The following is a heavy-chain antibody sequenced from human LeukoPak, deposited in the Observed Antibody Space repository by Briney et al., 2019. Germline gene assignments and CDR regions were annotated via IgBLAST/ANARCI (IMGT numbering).Heavy chain of an antibody. D-gene: IGHD5-18*01. J-gene: IGHJ3*02. V-gene: IGHV4-39*07. Sequence: PSETLSLTCTVSGGSISSSSYYWGWIRQPPGKGLERIGSIYYSGSTYYNPSLKSRATISVDTSKNQFSLKLSSVTAADTAVYYCASLTAMVFGGLFDIWGQGTMVTVSS. CDR2: IYYSGST. CDR1: GGSISSSSYY. CDR3: ASLTAMVFGGLFDI.